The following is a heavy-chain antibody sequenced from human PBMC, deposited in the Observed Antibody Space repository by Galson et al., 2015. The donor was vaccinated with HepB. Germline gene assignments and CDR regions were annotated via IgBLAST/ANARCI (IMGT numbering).Heavy chain of an antibody. V-gene: IGHV7-4-1*02. CDR3: ARSPYYGAGTYNNAWIGP. D-gene: IGHD3-10*01. J-gene: IGHJ5*02. CDR1: GYTFTSYA. CDR2: INTNTGNP. Sequence: SVKVSCKASGYTFTSYAMNWVRQAPGQGLEWMGWINTNTGNPTYAQGFTGRFVFSLDTSVSTAYLQINTLKAEDTAVYYCARSPYYGAGTYNNAWIGPWGQGTLVTVSS.